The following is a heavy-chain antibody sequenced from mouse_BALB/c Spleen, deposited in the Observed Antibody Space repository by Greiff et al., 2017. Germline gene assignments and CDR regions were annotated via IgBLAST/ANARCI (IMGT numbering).Heavy chain of an antibody. D-gene: IGHD2-14*01. CDR1: GYTFTSYW. J-gene: IGHJ2*01. Sequence: QVQLQQPGSELVRPGASVKLSCKASGYTFTSYWMHWVKQRPGQGLEWIGNIYPSDSYTNYNQKFKDKATLTVDKSSSTAYMQLSSPTSEDSAVYYCTREIYYRYGHFDYWGQGTTLTVSS. CDR2: IYPSDSYT. CDR3: TREIYYRYGHFDY. V-gene: IGHV1-69*02.